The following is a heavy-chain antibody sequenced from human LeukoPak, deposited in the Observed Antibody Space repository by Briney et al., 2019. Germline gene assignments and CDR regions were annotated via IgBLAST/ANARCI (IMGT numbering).Heavy chain of an antibody. Sequence: SETLSLTCTVSGGSISSYYWSWIWQPPGKGLEWIGYIYYSGSTNYNPSLKSRVTISVDTSKNQFSLKLSSVTAADTAVCYCARDGGGGSGSCYNWFDPWGQGTLVTVSS. CDR3: ARDGGGGSGSCYNWFDP. J-gene: IGHJ5*02. V-gene: IGHV4-59*01. CDR1: GGSISSYY. CDR2: IYYSGST. D-gene: IGHD3-10*01.